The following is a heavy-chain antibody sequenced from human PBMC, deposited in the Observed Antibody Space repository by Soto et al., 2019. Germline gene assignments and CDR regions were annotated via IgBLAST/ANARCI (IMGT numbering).Heavy chain of an antibody. CDR2: ISAYNGNT. CDR1: GYTFTTYG. V-gene: IGHV1-18*01. Sequence: ASVKVSCKASGYTFTTYGISWVRQAPGQGLEWMGWISAYNGNTKYAEKLQGRVTMTTDTSTSTAYMEVRSLRSDDTAVYYCARDSNGYYYRYWGQGTLVTVS. CDR3: ARDSNGYYYRY. D-gene: IGHD3-22*01. J-gene: IGHJ4*02.